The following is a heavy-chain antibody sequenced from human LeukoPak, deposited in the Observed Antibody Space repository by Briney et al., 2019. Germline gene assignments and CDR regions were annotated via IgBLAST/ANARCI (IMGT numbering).Heavy chain of an antibody. CDR3: ARRNLPHYYDSSGYYKGAFDI. CDR2: INPNSGGT. Sequence: GASVKVSCKASGYTFTGYYMHWVRQAPGQGLEWMGWINPNSGGTNYAQKFQGRVTMTRDTSISTAYMELSRLRSDDTTVYYCARRNLPHYYDSSGYYKGAFDIWGQGTMVTVSS. D-gene: IGHD3-22*01. J-gene: IGHJ3*02. V-gene: IGHV1-2*02. CDR1: GYTFTGYY.